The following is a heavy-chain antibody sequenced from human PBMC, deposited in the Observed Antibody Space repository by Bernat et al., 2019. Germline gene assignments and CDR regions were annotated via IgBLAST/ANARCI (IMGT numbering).Heavy chain of an antibody. V-gene: IGHV3-33*01. D-gene: IGHD2-15*01. CDR2: IWYDGSNK. CDR3: ARGCSGGSCYGLDAFDI. J-gene: IGHJ3*02. Sequence: QVQLVESGGGVVQPGRSLRLSCAASGFTFSSYGMHWVRQAPGKGLEWVAVIWYDGSNKYYADSVKGRFTISRDNSKNTLYLQMNSLRAEDTAVYYCARGCSGGSCYGLDAFDIWGQGTMVTVSS. CDR1: GFTFSSYG.